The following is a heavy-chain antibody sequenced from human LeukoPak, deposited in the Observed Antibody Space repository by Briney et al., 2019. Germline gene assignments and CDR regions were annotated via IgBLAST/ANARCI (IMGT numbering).Heavy chain of an antibody. Sequence: GGSLRLSCAASGFSFSSYEMNWVRQAPGKGLEWVSYMSSSGSTTYYADSVKGRFTISRDNAKNSLYLQMNGLRAEDTAVYYCAELGITMIGGVWGKGTTVTISS. CDR3: AELGITMIGGV. D-gene: IGHD3-10*02. J-gene: IGHJ6*04. CDR2: MSSSGSTT. CDR1: GFSFSSYE. V-gene: IGHV3-48*03.